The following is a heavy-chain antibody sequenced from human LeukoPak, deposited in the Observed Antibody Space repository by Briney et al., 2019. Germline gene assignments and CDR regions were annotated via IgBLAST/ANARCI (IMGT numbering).Heavy chain of an antibody. D-gene: IGHD3-22*01. V-gene: IGHV6-1*01. CDR3: ARTYYYDSSGYGYYYYYYMDV. Sequence: SQTLSLTCAISGDSVSSNSAAWNWIRQSPSRGLEWLGRTYYRSKWYNDYAVSVKSRITINPDTSKNQFSLQLNSVTPEDTAVYYCARTYYYDSSGYGYYYYYYMDVWGKGTTVTVSS. CDR2: TYYRSKWYN. J-gene: IGHJ6*03. CDR1: GDSVSSNSAA.